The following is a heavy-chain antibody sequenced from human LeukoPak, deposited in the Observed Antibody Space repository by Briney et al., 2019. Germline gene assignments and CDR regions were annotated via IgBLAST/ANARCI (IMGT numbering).Heavy chain of an antibody. J-gene: IGHJ4*02. CDR3: ARASSSWSQIDY. D-gene: IGHD6-13*01. CDR1: GFTFSSYA. CDR2: ISGSGGST. Sequence: GLALRLSCAAFGFTFSSYAMNWVRQAPGKGLEWVSAISGSGGSTYYADSVKGRFTISRDNSRNTLYLQMNSLRAEDTAVFYCARASSSWSQIDYWGQGTLVTVSS. V-gene: IGHV3-23*01.